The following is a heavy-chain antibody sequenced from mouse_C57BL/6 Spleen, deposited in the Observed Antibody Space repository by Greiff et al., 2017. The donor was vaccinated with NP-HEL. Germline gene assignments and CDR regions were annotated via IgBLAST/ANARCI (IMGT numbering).Heavy chain of an antibody. J-gene: IGHJ4*01. V-gene: IGHV1-52*01. D-gene: IGHD2-3*01. Sequence: VQLQQPGAELVRPGSSVKLSCKASGYTFTSYWMHWVKQRPIQGLEWIGNIDPSDSETHYNQKFKDKATLTVDKSSSTAYMQLSSLTSEDSAVYYCARSDDGYYAMDYWGKGTSVTVSS. CDR1: GYTFTSYW. CDR2: IDPSDSET. CDR3: ARSDDGYYAMDY.